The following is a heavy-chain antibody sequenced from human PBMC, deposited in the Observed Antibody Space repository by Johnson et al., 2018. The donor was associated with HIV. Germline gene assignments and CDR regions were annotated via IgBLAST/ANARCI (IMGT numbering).Heavy chain of an antibody. J-gene: IGHJ3*02. CDR3: EAVVYAFDI. Sequence: QVQLVESGGGVVQPGTSLRLSCAASGFTFSSYAMHWVRQAPAKGLEWVAVISYDGSDKYYADSVKGRFTISRDSSKNTLYLQMTSLRAEDTALYYCEAVVYAFDIWGQGTMVTVSS. V-gene: IGHV3-30*04. CDR1: GFTFSSYA. CDR2: ISYDGSDK. D-gene: IGHD2-15*01.